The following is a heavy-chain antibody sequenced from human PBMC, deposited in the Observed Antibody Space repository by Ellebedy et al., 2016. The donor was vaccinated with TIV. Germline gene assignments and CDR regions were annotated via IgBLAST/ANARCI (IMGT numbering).Heavy chain of an antibody. CDR3: AQGGVYSKDAFDI. CDR2: ISWDGGST. CDR1: GFTFDDYT. J-gene: IGHJ3*02. V-gene: IGHV3-43*01. D-gene: IGHD5-18*01. Sequence: PGGSLRLSCAASGFTFDDYTMHWVRQAPGKGLEWVSLISWDGGSTYYADSVKGRFTISRDNSKNSLYLQMNSLRTEDTALYYCAQGGVYSKDAFDIWGQGTMVTVSS.